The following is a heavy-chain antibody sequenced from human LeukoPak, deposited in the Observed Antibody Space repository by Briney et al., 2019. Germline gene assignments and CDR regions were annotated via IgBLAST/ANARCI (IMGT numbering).Heavy chain of an antibody. CDR3: AKFPIYGSGRPPSDY. V-gene: IGHV3-23*01. J-gene: IGHJ4*02. D-gene: IGHD3-10*01. CDR2: ISGSGGST. Sequence: GGSLRLSCAASGFTFSSYAMSWVRQAPGKGLEWVSAISGSGGSTYYAGSVKGRFTISRDNSKNTLYLQMNSLRAEDTAVYYCAKFPIYGSGRPPSDYWGQGTLVTVSS. CDR1: GFTFSSYA.